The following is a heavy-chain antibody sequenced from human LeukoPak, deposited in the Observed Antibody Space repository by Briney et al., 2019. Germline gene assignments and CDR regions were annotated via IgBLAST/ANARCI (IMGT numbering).Heavy chain of an antibody. V-gene: IGHV3-21*01. Sequence: GGSLRLSCAASGFPFSSYSMNWVRQAPGKGLEWVSSISGSSTYIYYADSVKGRFTISRDNAKNSLYLQMNSLRAEDTAVYYYARDQPTIWWNSEGSLIDYWGQGTLVTVSS. CDR2: ISGSSTYI. J-gene: IGHJ4*02. CDR1: GFPFSSYS. CDR3: ARDQPTIWWNSEGSLIDY. D-gene: IGHD1-7*01.